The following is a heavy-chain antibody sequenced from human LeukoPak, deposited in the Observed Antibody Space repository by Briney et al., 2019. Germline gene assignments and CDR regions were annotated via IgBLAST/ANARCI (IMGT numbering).Heavy chain of an antibody. V-gene: IGHV4-30-2*01. D-gene: IGHD3-9*01. Sequence: PSETLSLTCAVSGGSISSGGYSWSWIQQPPGKGLKWIGYIYHSGSTYYNPSLKSRVTISVDRSKNQFSLKLSSVTAADTAVYYCAREYDILTGYPQQAFDIWGQGTMVTVSS. CDR1: GGSISSGGYS. J-gene: IGHJ3*02. CDR2: IYHSGST. CDR3: AREYDILTGYPQQAFDI.